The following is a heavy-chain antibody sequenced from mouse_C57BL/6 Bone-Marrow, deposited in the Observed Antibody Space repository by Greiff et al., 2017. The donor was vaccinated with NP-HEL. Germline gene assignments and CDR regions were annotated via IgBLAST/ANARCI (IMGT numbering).Heavy chain of an antibody. CDR3: TRWACNY. J-gene: IGHJ2*03. CDR2: IYPGNSDT. V-gene: IGHV1-5*01. Sequence: VQLQQSGTVLARPGPSVKISCTTSGYTFTSYWLHWVQQRPGQGLEWIGAIYPGNSDTSYNQKFTGKAKLTAVTSHSTAYMELSSLTNEDAAVYYCTRWACNYWGRGTGITVTA. CDR1: GYTFTSYW.